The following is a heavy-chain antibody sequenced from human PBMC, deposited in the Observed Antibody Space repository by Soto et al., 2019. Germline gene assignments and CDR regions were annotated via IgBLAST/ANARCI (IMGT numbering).Heavy chain of an antibody. CDR1: GFTFSGSA. J-gene: IGHJ6*02. CDR2: IRSKANSYAT. CDR3: TRGSYYDILTGYPIPPCYYYGMDF. V-gene: IGHV3-73*01. Sequence: GSLRLSCAASGFTFSGSAMHWVRQASGKGLEWVGRIRSKANSYATAYAASVKGRFTISRDDSKNTAYLQMNSLKTEDTAVYYCTRGSYYDILTGYPIPPCYYYGMDFWGQGPTGTVSS. D-gene: IGHD3-9*01.